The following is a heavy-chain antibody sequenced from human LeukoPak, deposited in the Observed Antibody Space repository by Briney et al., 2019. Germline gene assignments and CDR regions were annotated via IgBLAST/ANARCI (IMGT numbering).Heavy chain of an antibody. CDR2: ITHSGST. D-gene: IGHD3-22*01. CDR1: GGSFRVYY. CDR3: ASVGVWGYYYDSSGYSPSPFDY. V-gene: IGHV4-34*01. J-gene: IGHJ4*02. Sequence: SETLSLTCAVFGGSFRVYYWSWIRQPPGKGLEWIGEITHSGSTNYNPSLKSRVTISVDTSKNQFSLKLTSVTAADTAVYYCASVGVWGYYYDSSGYSPSPFDYWGQGTLVTVSS.